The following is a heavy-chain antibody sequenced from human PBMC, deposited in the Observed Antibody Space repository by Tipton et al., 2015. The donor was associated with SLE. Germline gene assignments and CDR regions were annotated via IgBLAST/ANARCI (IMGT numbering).Heavy chain of an antibody. J-gene: IGHJ6*03. V-gene: IGHV4-4*08. CDR1: GDSVSGKF. Sequence: TLSLTCSVSGDSVSGKFWGWIRQTPGKGLEWIAYIYTSGSTSYNPSLKRRAIISVDTSKNQFSLKLSSVTAADTAIYYCAKLFGSAYWYYMDVWGKGTTVTVSS. CDR3: AKLFGSAYWYYMDV. CDR2: IYTSGST. D-gene: IGHD6-25*01.